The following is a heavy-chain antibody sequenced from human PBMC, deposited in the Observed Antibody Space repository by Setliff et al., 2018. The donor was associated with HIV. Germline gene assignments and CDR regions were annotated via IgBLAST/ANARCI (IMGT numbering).Heavy chain of an antibody. CDR1: GGSISSSSYY. CDR2: IYYSGST. Sequence: SETLSLTCTVSGGSISSSSYYWGWIRQPPGKGLEWIGSIYYSGSTYYNPSLKSRVTISVDTSKNQFSLKLSSVTAADTAVYYCARSPARVVVPYGGAFDIWGQGTMVTVSS. J-gene: IGHJ3*02. D-gene: IGHD2-15*01. V-gene: IGHV4-39*01. CDR3: ARSPARVVVPYGGAFDI.